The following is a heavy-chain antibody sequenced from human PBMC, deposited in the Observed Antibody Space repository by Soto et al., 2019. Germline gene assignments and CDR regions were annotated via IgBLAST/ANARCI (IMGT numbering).Heavy chain of an antibody. Sequence: VGSLRLSCAASGFTFSSYAMHWVRQAPGKGLEWVSAISGSGGSTYYADSVKGRFTISRDNSKNTLYLQMNSLRAEDTAVYYCAKVGRLRGAFDIWGQGTMVTVSS. CDR3: AKVGRLRGAFDI. V-gene: IGHV3-23*01. J-gene: IGHJ3*02. CDR1: GFTFSSYA. D-gene: IGHD4-17*01. CDR2: ISGSGGST.